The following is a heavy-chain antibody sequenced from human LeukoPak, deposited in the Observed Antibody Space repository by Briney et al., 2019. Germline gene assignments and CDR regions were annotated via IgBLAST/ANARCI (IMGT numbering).Heavy chain of an antibody. CDR1: GYTFTSYG. Sequence: ASVKVSCKASGYTFTSYGISCVPQAPGHGLEWMGWISAYNGTTNYEQKLQRRVTMPTDTSTSTAYLELRTLRSDDTAVYYCAKGGGITMVPGVIIIQYYFDHWPQGPLVTVPS. J-gene: IGHJ4*02. D-gene: IGHD3-10*01. CDR3: AKGGGITMVPGVIIIQYYFDH. CDR2: ISAYNGTT. V-gene: IGHV1-18*01.